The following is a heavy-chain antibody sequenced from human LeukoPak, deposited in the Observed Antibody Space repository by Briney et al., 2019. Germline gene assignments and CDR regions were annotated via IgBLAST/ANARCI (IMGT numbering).Heavy chain of an antibody. D-gene: IGHD3-22*01. Sequence: GESLKISCEGSGYSFTSYWIGWVRQMPGKGLEWMGIIYPGDSDTKYSPSFQGQVTISADKSITTAYLQWSSLKASDTAMYYCARRDYYDSSGYSFDYWGQGTLATVSS. CDR1: GYSFTSYW. CDR2: IYPGDSDT. CDR3: ARRDYYDSSGYSFDY. V-gene: IGHV5-51*01. J-gene: IGHJ4*02.